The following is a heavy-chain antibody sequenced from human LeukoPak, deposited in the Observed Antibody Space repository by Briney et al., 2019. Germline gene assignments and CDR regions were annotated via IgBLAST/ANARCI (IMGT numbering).Heavy chain of an antibody. CDR1: GFTVSSNY. CDR3: AKDVSHYMDTFDM. V-gene: IGHV3-53*01. Sequence: GGSLRLSCAASGFTVSSNYMSWVRQAPGKGLEWVSVIYSGGSTYYADSVKGRFTISRDSSKNTLYLQMNSLRAEDTALYYCAKDVSHYMDTFDMWGQGTMVTVSS. D-gene: IGHD3-10*01. CDR2: IYSGGST. J-gene: IGHJ3*02.